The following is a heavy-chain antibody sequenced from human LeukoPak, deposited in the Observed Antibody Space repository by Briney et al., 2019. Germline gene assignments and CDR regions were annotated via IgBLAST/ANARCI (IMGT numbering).Heavy chain of an antibody. CDR2: ISSSGSTI. J-gene: IGHJ4*02. Sequence: GGSLRLSCAASGFTFSDYYMSWIRQAPGKGLEWVSYISSSGSTIYYADSVKGRFTISRDNAKNSLYLQMSSLRAEDAGVYYCAKAPVTTCSGTFCYPFDYWGQGTLVTVSS. CDR3: AKAPVTTCSGTFCYPFDY. V-gene: IGHV3-11*01. CDR1: GFTFSDYY. D-gene: IGHD2-15*01.